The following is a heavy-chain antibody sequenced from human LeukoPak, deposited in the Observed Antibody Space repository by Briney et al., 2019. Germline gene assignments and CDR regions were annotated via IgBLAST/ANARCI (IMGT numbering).Heavy chain of an antibody. Sequence: GGSLRLSCAASGFTFSTYSMNWVRQAPGKGLEWVSYISSSGSTIYYADSVKGRFTISRDNAKNSLYLQMNSLRAEDTAVYYCARQVTVYYYMDVWGKGTTVTVSS. CDR1: GFTFSTYS. CDR2: ISSSGSTI. V-gene: IGHV3-48*04. D-gene: IGHD4-11*01. CDR3: ARQVTVYYYMDV. J-gene: IGHJ6*03.